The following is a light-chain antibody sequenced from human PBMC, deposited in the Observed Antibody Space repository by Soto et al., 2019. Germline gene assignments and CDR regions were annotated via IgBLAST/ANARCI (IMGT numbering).Light chain of an antibody. Sequence: QSVLTQPPSASATPGQTVTISCSGRYSNIGSNFVSWYQRLPGTAPKLLIYSINQRPSGVPDRFSGSKSGTSASLTISGLQSEDGADYFCSLWGDXLDGRVFGGGTKVTXL. CDR2: SIN. V-gene: IGLV1-44*01. CDR1: YSNIGSNF. CDR3: SLWGDXLDGRV. J-gene: IGLJ3*02.